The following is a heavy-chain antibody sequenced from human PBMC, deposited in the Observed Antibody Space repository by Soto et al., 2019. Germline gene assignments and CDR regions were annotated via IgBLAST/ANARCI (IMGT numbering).Heavy chain of an antibody. CDR2: IDPSDSYT. D-gene: IGHD2-21*01. CDR1: GYSFTSDW. J-gene: IGHJ6*02. Sequence: GESLKISCKGSGYSFTSDWISWVRQMPGKGLEWMGRIDPSDSYTNYSPSFQGYVTISADKSISTAYLQWSSLKASDTAMYYCVIKLWISHYYVMSVWCQGTTVT. CDR3: VIKLWISHYYVMSV. V-gene: IGHV5-10-1*01.